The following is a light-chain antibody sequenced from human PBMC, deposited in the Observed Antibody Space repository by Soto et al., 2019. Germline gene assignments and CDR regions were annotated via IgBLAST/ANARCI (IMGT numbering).Light chain of an antibody. CDR2: VAS. CDR1: QSVSNN. J-gene: IGKJ2*01. V-gene: IGKV3-15*01. Sequence: EIVMTQSPATLSVSPGVRATLSCRASQSVSNNLAWYQQKPGQAPRLLIYVASTRAPGIPVRFSGSGSGMEFTLIITTPQSEDFAVYYCQPYNDWPLYTFGQGTRLDI. CDR3: QPYNDWPLYT.